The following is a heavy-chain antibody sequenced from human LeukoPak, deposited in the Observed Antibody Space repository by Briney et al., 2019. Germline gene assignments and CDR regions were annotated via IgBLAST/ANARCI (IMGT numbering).Heavy chain of an antibody. Sequence: SETLSLTCAVTGDSINRGAYSWSWIRQPPGKGLDLLGYIHYSGSTYYNPSLKSRVTISLDRPKNQFSLKLTSVTAADTAVYYCARVNYYGSGSYLWFDPWGHGTLVTVSS. D-gene: IGHD3-10*01. CDR1: GDSINRGAYS. V-gene: IGHV4-30-2*01. CDR3: ARVNYYGSGSYLWFDP. CDR2: IHYSGST. J-gene: IGHJ5*02.